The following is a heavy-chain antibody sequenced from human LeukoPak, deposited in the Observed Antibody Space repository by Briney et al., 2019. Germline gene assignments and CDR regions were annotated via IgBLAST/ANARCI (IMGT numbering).Heavy chain of an antibody. D-gene: IGHD3-22*01. V-gene: IGHV3-23*01. CDR3: AKFDVRYGYYDSSGYYAPFDY. Sequence: GGSLRLSCAASGFTFSSYAMSWVRQAPGKWMEWVSAISGSGDSTYYADSVKGRFTISRDNSKNTLYLQMNSLRAEDTAVYYCAKFDVRYGYYDSSGYYAPFDYWGQGTLVTVSS. CDR2: ISGSGDST. CDR1: GFTFSSYA. J-gene: IGHJ4*02.